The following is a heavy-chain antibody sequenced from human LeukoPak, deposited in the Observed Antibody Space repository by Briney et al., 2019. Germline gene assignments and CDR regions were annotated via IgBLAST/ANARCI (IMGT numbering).Heavy chain of an antibody. CDR1: GFAFDDYA. J-gene: IGHJ6*02. Sequence: GGSLRLSCAASGFAFDDYAMHWVRHAPGKGLEWVSGISWNSGSIGYADSVKGRFTISRDNAKNSLYLQMNSLRAEDMALYYCASAGMDVWGQGTTVTVSS. CDR3: ASAGMDV. V-gene: IGHV3-9*03. CDR2: ISWNSGSI.